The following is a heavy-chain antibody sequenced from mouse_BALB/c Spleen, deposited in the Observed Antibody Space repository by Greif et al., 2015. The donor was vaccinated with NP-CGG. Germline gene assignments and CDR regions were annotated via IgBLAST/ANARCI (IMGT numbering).Heavy chain of an antibody. CDR3: ARAINYYGSSPDFDV. Sequence: EVKLVESGGGLVQPGGSRKLSCAASGFTFSSFGMHWVRQAPEKGLEWVAYISSGSSTIYYADTVKGRFTISRDNPKNTLFLQMTSLRSEDTAMYYCARAINYYGSSPDFDVWGAGTTVTVSS. D-gene: IGHD1-1*01. J-gene: IGHJ1*01. V-gene: IGHV5-17*02. CDR1: GFTFSSFG. CDR2: ISSGSSTI.